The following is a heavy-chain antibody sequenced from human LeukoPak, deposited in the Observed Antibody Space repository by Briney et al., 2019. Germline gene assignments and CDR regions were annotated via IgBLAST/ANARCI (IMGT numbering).Heavy chain of an antibody. J-gene: IGHJ3*02. CDR2: INPNSGGT. V-gene: IGHV1-2*04. Sequence: VASVKVSCKASGYTFTGYYMHWVRQAPGQGLEWMGWINPNSGGTNYAQKFQGWVTVTRDTSISTAYMELSRLRSDDTAVYYCARSRVGDYDAFDIWGQGTMVTVSS. CDR1: GYTFTGYY. D-gene: IGHD4-17*01. CDR3: ARSRVGDYDAFDI.